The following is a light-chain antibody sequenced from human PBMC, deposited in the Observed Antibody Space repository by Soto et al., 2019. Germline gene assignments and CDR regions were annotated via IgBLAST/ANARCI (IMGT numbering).Light chain of an antibody. V-gene: IGLV2-14*01. CDR2: EVS. CDR1: SSDVGIYNY. CDR3: NSYTTSSTLV. J-gene: IGLJ3*02. Sequence: QSALTQPASVSGSPGQSITISCTGTSSDVGIYNYVSWYQQHPGKAPKLMIYEVSNQPSGVSNRFSVSKSGNTASLTISGLQAEDEADYYCNSYTTSSTLVFGGGTKLTVL.